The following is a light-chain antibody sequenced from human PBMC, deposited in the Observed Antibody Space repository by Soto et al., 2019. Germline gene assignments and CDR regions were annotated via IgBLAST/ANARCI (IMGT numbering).Light chain of an antibody. J-gene: IGLJ1*01. Sequence: QSVLTQPPSVSAAPGQKVTISCSGSSSNIGNNYASWYQQLPGTAPKLLIYDNNKRPSGIPDRFSGSKSGTSATLGITGLQTGDEADYYCGTWDSSMTAYVFGNGTKGTVL. V-gene: IGLV1-51*01. CDR3: GTWDSSMTAYV. CDR1: SSNIGNNY. CDR2: DNN.